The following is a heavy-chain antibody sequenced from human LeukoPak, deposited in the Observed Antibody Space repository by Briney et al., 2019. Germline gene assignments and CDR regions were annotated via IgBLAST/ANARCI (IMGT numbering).Heavy chain of an antibody. V-gene: IGHV4-39*07. CDR1: GGSISSSSYY. CDR3: ARADRGYSGYSLNY. D-gene: IGHD5-12*01. CDR2: IYYSGST. Sequence: SETLSLTCTVSGGSISSSSYYWGWIRQPPGKGLEWIGSIYYSGSTYYNPSLKSRVTISVDTSKNQFSLKLSSVTAADTAVYYCARADRGYSGYSLNYWGQGTLVTVSS. J-gene: IGHJ4*02.